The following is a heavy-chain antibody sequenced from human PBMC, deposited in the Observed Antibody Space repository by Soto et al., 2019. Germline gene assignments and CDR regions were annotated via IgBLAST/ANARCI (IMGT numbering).Heavy chain of an antibody. CDR3: ARESSSGWATGGLYDY. CDR1: GVSISSYY. D-gene: IGHD6-19*01. CDR2: IYYSGST. V-gene: IGHV4-59*01. J-gene: IGHJ4*02. Sequence: SETLSLTCTVSGVSISSYYWSWIRQPPGKGLEWIGYIYYSGSTNYNPSLKSRVTISVDTSKNQFSLKLSSVTAADTAVYYCARESSSGWATGGLYDYWGQGTLVTVSS.